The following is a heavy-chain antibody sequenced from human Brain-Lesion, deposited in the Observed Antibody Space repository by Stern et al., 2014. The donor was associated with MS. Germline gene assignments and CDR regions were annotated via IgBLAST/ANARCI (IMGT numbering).Heavy chain of an antibody. D-gene: IGHD3-16*01. J-gene: IGHJ4*02. CDR3: ATDGEQTLGLADD. V-gene: IGHV1-69*11. Sequence: QVQLVQSGPVVKKPGSSVRVSCEASGVNFSSRRISWVRQAPGHGLEWMGSIILLLCTTDYAQKFQGRLAIAADESTRTAYMELSGLRLEDTAIYYCATDGEQTLGLADDWGQGTLVTVAS. CDR2: IILLLCTT. CDR1: GVNFSSRR.